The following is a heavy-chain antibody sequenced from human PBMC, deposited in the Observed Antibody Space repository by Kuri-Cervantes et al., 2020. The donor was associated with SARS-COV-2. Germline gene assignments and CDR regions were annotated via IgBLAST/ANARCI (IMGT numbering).Heavy chain of an antibody. Sequence: GESLKISCAASGFTASTNFMNFFRQSAGKGLEWVSSLNPGGATFYADSVKGRFTISTDTSKNMVFLQMNNLRVDDTAVYYCARGMAGTPRYFDCWGRGTLVTVSS. CDR1: GFTASTNF. CDR2: LNPGGAT. V-gene: IGHV3-53*01. J-gene: IGHJ4*01. CDR3: ARGMAGTPRYFDC. D-gene: IGHD5-24*01.